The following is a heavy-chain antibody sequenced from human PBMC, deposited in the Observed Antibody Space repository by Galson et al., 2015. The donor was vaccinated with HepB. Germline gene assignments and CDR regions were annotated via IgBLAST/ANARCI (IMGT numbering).Heavy chain of an antibody. CDR2: ISYDGSNK. D-gene: IGHD6-19*01. CDR3: AKDPYLYSALAGTMAGFDY. Sequence: SLRLSCAASGFTFSNYGMHWVRQATGKGLEWVAVISYDGSNKYYAASVKGRFTISRDNSKNTLYLQMNSLRAEDTALSYCAKDPYLYSALAGTMAGFDYWGQGTLVTVSS. J-gene: IGHJ4*02. CDR1: GFTFSNYG. V-gene: IGHV3-30*18.